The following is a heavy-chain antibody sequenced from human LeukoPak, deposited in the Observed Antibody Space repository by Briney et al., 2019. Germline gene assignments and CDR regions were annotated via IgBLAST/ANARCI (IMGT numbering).Heavy chain of an antibody. V-gene: IGHV1-69*02. CDR2: IIPILGIA. CDR1: GYTFTSYY. Sequence: ASVKVSCKASGYTFTSYYMHWVRQAPGQGLEWMGRIIPILGIANYAQKFQGRVTITADKSTSTAYMELSSLRSEDTAVYYCAPLEINWFDPWGQGTLVTVSS. CDR3: APLEINWFDP. D-gene: IGHD3-3*01. J-gene: IGHJ5*02.